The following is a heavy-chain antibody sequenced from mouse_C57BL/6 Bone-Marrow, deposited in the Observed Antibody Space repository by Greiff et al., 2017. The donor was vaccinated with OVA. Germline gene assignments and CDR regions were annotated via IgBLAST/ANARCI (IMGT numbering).Heavy chain of an antibody. D-gene: IGHD2-4*01. J-gene: IGHJ3*02. CDR3: AREGGIYDYDL. CDR1: GYSITSGYY. Sequence: EVQVVESGPGLVKPSQSLSLTCSVTGYSITSGYYWNWIRQFPGNKLEWMGYISYDGSNNYNPSLKNRISITRDTSKNQFFLKLNSVTTEDTATYYCAREGGIYDYDLWGQGTLVTVSA. CDR2: ISYDGSN. V-gene: IGHV3-6*01.